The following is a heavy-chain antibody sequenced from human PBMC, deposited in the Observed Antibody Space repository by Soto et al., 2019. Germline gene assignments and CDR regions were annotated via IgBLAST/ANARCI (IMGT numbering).Heavy chain of an antibody. CDR1: GFTFSSYS. Sequence: GGSLRLSCAASGFTFSSYSMNWVRQAPGKGLEWVSYISSSSSTIYYADSVKGRFTISRDNAKNSLCLQMNSLRAEDTAVYYCARLHDYGDYYYYYYMDVWGKGTTVTVSS. V-gene: IGHV3-48*01. J-gene: IGHJ6*03. D-gene: IGHD4-17*01. CDR3: ARLHDYGDYYYYYYMDV. CDR2: ISSSSSTI.